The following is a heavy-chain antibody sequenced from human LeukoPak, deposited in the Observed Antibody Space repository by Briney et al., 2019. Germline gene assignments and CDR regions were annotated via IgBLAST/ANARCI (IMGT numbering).Heavy chain of an antibody. J-gene: IGHJ4*02. CDR1: GGTFSSYA. V-gene: IGHV1-69*13. CDR2: IIPIFGTA. Sequence: ASVKVSCKASGGTFSSYAISWVRQAPGQGLEWMGGIIPIFGTANYAQKFQGRVTITADESTSTAYMELSSLRSEDTAVYYCASVGDITILGVVIYWGQGTLVTVSS. CDR3: ASVGDITILGVVIY. D-gene: IGHD3-3*01.